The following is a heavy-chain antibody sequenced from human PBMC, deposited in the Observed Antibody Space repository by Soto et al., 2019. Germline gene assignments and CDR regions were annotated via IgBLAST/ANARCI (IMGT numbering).Heavy chain of an antibody. J-gene: IGHJ5*01. CDR1: GGSISSGGYS. Sequence: PSETLSLTCAVSGGSISSGGYSWSWIRQPPGKGLEWIGYIYHSGSTYYNPSLKSRVTISVDRSKNQVSLKLSSVTAADTAVYYCARASYYYGSGTYHFDPWGQGILVTVS. V-gene: IGHV4-30-2*01. CDR2: IYHSGST. D-gene: IGHD3-10*01. CDR3: ARASYYYGSGTYHFDP.